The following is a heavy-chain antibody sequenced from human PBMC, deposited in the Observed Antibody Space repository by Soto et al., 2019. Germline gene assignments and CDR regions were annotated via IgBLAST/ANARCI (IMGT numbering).Heavy chain of an antibody. D-gene: IGHD3-22*01. V-gene: IGHV3-30-3*01. J-gene: IGHJ4*02. Sequence: QVQLVESGGGVVQPGRSLRLSCAASGFTFSSYAMHWVRQAPGKGLEWVAVISYDGSNKYYADSVKGRFTISRDNSKNXLYLQMNSLRAEDTAVYYCARVRGYYYDSSGYYAYWGQGTLVTVSS. CDR3: ARVRGYYYDSSGYYAY. CDR2: ISYDGSNK. CDR1: GFTFSSYA.